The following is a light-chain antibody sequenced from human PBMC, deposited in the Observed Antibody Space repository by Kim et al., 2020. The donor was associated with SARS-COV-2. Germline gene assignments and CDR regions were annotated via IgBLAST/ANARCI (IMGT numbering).Light chain of an antibody. J-gene: IGLJ2*01. CDR2: YDS. CDR1: SIGSKR. CDR3: QVWDSSDDHRVV. V-gene: IGLV3-21*04. Sequence: PGKTARIPCGGTSIGSKRVHWYQRKPGQAPVLVISYDSVRPSGIPERFSGSNSGNTATVTIIRVEAGDEADYYCQVWDSSDDHRVVFGGGTQLTVL.